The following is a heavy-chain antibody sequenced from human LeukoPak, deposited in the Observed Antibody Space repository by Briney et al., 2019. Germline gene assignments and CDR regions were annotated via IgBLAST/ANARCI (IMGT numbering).Heavy chain of an antibody. V-gene: IGHV4-4*02. Sequence: ETLSLTCTVSGDSINSLDLWSWVRQPPGKGLEWIGEMYLSGTTHSNPSVKSRVTISIDKSKNQFFLNLSSVTAADTAVYYCAGLVGRYSSGLYYYYFDYWGQGTLVTVSS. CDR2: MYLSGTT. CDR1: GDSINSLDL. D-gene: IGHD3-22*01. CDR3: AGLVGRYSSGLYYYYFDY. J-gene: IGHJ4*02.